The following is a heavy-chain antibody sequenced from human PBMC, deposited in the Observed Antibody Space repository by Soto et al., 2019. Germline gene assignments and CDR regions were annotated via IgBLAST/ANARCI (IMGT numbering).Heavy chain of an antibody. Sequence: QLQLQESGSGLVKPSQTLSLTCAVSGGSISSGGYSWSWIRQPPGKGLEWIGYIYHSGSTYYNPSLKSRVTIAVDRSKNQFSLKLSSVTAADTAVYYCARGQSYYGSGSYGDWGQGTLVTVSS. CDR1: GGSISSGGYS. CDR2: IYHSGST. V-gene: IGHV4-30-2*01. J-gene: IGHJ4*02. D-gene: IGHD3-10*01. CDR3: ARGQSYYGSGSYGD.